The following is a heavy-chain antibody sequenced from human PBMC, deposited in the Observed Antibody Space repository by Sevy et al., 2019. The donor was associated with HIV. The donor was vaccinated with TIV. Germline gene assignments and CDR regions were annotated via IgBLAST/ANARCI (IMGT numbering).Heavy chain of an antibody. CDR1: GFTFSSHW. D-gene: IGHD6-19*01. J-gene: IGHJ5*02. CDR2: LNGDGSSA. Sequence: GGSLRLSCAASGFTFSSHWMHWVRQAPGKGLVWVSRLNGDGSSACYAEFVKGRFTISRDNGKNTVYLQISSLTADDTAVYYCTRGRSGTYGWFDPWGQGTLVTVSS. CDR3: TRGRSGTYGWFDP. V-gene: IGHV3-74*01.